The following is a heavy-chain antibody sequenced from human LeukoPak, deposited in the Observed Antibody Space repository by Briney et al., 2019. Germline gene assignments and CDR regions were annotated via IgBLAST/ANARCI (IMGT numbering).Heavy chain of an antibody. CDR2: IWYDGSNK. CDR3: ARDGTVTAGPFDP. Sequence: GGSLRLSCAASGFTFSSYWMHWVRQAPGKGLEWVAFIWYDGSNKYYADSVKGRFTISRDNSKSTLYLQMNSLRVEDTAVYYCARDGTVTAGPFDPWGQGTLVTVSS. D-gene: IGHD4-11*01. J-gene: IGHJ5*02. V-gene: IGHV3-33*08. CDR1: GFTFSSYW.